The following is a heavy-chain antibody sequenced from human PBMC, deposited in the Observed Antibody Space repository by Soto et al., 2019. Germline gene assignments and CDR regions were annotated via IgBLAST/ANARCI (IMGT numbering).Heavy chain of an antibody. CDR3: ARQDYYYHGMDV. CDR1: GGSISSYY. Sequence: QVQLQESGPGLVKPSETLSLTCTVSGGSISSYYWSWIWQPPGKGLEWIGYIYYTGSTNYNPSLKSRXXLXVXXSKNQFSLKLSSVTAADTAVYYCARQDYYYHGMDVWGQGTTVTVSS. CDR2: IYYTGST. J-gene: IGHJ6*02. V-gene: IGHV4-59*01.